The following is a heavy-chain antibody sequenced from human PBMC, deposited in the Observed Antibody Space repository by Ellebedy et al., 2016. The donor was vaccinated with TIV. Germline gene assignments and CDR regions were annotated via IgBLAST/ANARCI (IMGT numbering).Heavy chain of an antibody. Sequence: GESLKISXKGSGYNFINYWIAWVRQMPGKGLEWMGIIYPGDSDTRYSPSFQGQVTISADKSITTAYLQWSSLKASDTAMYYCARTYSDAPSGWFDPWGQGTLVTVSS. CDR1: GYNFINYW. D-gene: IGHD5-12*01. CDR3: ARTYSDAPSGWFDP. V-gene: IGHV5-51*01. CDR2: IYPGDSDT. J-gene: IGHJ5*02.